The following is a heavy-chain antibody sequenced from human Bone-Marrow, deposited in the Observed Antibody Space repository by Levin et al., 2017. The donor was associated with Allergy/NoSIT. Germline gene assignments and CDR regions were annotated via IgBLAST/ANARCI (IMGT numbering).Heavy chain of an antibody. V-gene: IGHV5-51*01. CDR1: GYSFSSYW. J-gene: IGHJ3*02. D-gene: IGHD1-1*01. CDR2: IYAGDSDA. Sequence: GGSLRLSCKGSGYSFSSYWIGWVRQMPGKGLEWMGIIYAGDSDARYSPSFQGQVTISADKSISTAYLQWSSLKASDTAMYYCARQYTTSHAFDIWGQGTMVTVSS. CDR3: ARQYTTSHAFDI.